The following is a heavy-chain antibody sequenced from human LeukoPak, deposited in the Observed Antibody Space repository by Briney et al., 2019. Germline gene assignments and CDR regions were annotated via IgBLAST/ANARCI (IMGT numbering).Heavy chain of an antibody. CDR1: GSTLTELS. Sequence: ASVKVSCKVSGSTLTELSMHWVRQAPGEGLEWMGGFDPEDGEPIYAQKFQGRVTKTEDTSTDTVHMELSSLRSEDTAVYYCATDSLGFDPWGQGTLVTVSS. V-gene: IGHV1-24*01. CDR3: ATDSLGFDP. CDR2: FDPEDGEP. J-gene: IGHJ5*02.